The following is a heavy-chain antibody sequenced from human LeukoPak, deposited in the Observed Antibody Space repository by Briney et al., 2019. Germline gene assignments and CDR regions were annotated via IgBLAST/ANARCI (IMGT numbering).Heavy chain of an antibody. V-gene: IGHV3-30*03. CDR2: ISYDGSNK. J-gene: IGHJ4*02. CDR1: GFTFSSYG. Sequence: GRSLRLSCAASGFTFSSYGMHWVRQAPGKGLEWVAVISYDGSNKYYADSVKGRFTISRDNSKNTLYLQMNSLRAEDTAVYYCESAVAGYFDYWGQGTLVTVSS. D-gene: IGHD6-19*01. CDR3: ESAVAGYFDY.